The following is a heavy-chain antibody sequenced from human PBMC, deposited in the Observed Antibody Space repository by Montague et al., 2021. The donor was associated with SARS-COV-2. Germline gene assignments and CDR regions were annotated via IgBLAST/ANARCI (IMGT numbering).Heavy chain of an antibody. V-gene: IGHV3-53*01. CDR2: IYSGGTI. CDR1: GFTVSSNY. D-gene: IGHD6-19*01. J-gene: IGHJ4*02. CDR3: ARGSGWFLEEHYFDY. Sequence: SLRLSCAASGFTVSSNYMTWVRQAPGKGLEWVSVIYSGGTISYADSVKGRFTISRDNSKNTLNLQMNSLRAEDTAVYYCARGSGWFLEEHYFDYWGQGTLVTVSS.